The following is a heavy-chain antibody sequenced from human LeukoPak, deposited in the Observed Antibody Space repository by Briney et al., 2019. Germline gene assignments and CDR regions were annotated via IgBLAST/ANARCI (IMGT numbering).Heavy chain of an antibody. V-gene: IGHV3-23*01. CDR3: AKRGSANSGYTY. Sequence: GGSLRLSCAASGFTFSTFAMSWVRQAPGKGLEWVSGIIDSGGSTYYADSVKGRFTLSRDNSKNTLYLQMSSLRAEDTAVYYCAKRGSANSGYTYWGQGTLVTVSS. J-gene: IGHJ4*02. D-gene: IGHD5-12*01. CDR1: GFTFSTFA. CDR2: IIDSGGST.